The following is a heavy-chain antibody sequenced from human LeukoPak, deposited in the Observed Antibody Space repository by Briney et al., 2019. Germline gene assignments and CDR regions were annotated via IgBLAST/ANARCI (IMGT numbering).Heavy chain of an antibody. CDR1: GGSFSGYY. Sequence: SETLSLTCAVYGGSFSGYYWSWIRQPPGKGLEWIGEINHSGSTNYNPSLKSRVTISVDTSKSQFSLKLSSVTAADTAVYYCARGYDAFDIWGQGTMVTVSS. J-gene: IGHJ3*02. CDR3: ARGYDAFDI. V-gene: IGHV4-34*01. CDR2: INHSGST.